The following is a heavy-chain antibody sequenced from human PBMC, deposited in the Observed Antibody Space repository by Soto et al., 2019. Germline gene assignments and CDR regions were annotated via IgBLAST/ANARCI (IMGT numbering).Heavy chain of an antibody. Sequence: GGSLRLSCAASGFTFSRYAIHWVRQAPGKGLEWVTVMSYDGNQKHYADSVKGRFTVSRDDSENTVFLQMTSLRSDDTAVYYCARVHLGQNSGSSNWGYYFDYWGQGTLVTVSS. CDR3: ARVHLGQNSGSSNWGYYFDY. CDR1: GFTFSRYA. D-gene: IGHD1-26*01. J-gene: IGHJ4*02. V-gene: IGHV3-30-3*01. CDR2: MSYDGNQK.